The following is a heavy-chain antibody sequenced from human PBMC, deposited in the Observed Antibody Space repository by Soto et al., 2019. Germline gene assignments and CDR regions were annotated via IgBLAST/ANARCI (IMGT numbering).Heavy chain of an antibody. D-gene: IGHD3-22*01. Sequence: GGSLRLSCAASGFTFSDYYMSWIRQAPGKGLEWISHISDSATTMYYADSVKGRFTISRDNARKSLFLHMNSLRAEGTAVYYCARDTAFISSGLFNPWGQGTLVTVSS. CDR2: ISDSATTM. J-gene: IGHJ5*02. CDR3: ARDTAFISSGLFNP. CDR1: GFTFSDYY. V-gene: IGHV3-11*01.